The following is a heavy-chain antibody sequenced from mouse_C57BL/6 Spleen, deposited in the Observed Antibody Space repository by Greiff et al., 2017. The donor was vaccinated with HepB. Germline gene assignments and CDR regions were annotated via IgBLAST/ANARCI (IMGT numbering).Heavy chain of an antibody. V-gene: IGHV1-64*01. CDR1: GYTFTSYW. CDR3: ARGSNYGDY. Sequence: QVQLQQPGAELVKPGASVKLSCKASGYTFTSYWMHWVKQRPGQGLEWIGMIHPNSGSTNYNEKFKGKATFTADTSSNTAYMQLSSLTTEDSAIYYCARGSNYGDYWGQGTTLTVSS. J-gene: IGHJ2*01. D-gene: IGHD2-5*01. CDR2: IHPNSGST.